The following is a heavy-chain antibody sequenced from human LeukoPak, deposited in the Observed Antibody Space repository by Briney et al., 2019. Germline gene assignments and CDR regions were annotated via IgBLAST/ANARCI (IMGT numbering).Heavy chain of an antibody. CDR2: ISGSGGST. J-gene: IGHJ4*02. V-gene: IGHV3-23*01. CDR3: AKDPTYYYDSSGYYLGY. CDR1: GFTFSSYA. D-gene: IGHD3-22*01. Sequence: AGGSLRLSCAASGFTFSSYAMSWVRQAPGKGLEWVSAISGSGGSTYYADSVKGRFTFSRDNSKNTLYLQMNSLRAEDTAVYYCAKDPTYYYDSSGYYLGYWGQGTLVTVSS.